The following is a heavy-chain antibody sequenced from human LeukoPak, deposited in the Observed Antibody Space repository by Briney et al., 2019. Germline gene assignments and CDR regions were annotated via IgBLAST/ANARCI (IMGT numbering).Heavy chain of an antibody. Sequence: GGSLRLSCAASGFTFSSYWMHWARQAPGKGLVWVSHINSGGSSTSYADSVKGRFTISRDNAKNTVYLQMNSLRVEDTAVYYCARDRQYDMDVWGQGTTVTVSS. CDR3: ARDRQYDMDV. CDR2: INSGGSST. J-gene: IGHJ6*02. CDR1: GFTFSSYW. V-gene: IGHV3-74*01.